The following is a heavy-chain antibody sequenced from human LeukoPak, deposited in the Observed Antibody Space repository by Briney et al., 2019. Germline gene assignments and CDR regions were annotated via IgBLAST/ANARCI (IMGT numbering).Heavy chain of an antibody. J-gene: IGHJ4*02. CDR2: ISSSSSYI. V-gene: IGHV3-21*01. CDR1: GFTFSSYS. CDR3: ARDLPSYYYGSGSPDY. D-gene: IGHD3-10*01. Sequence: GGSLRLSCAASGFTFSSYSMNWVRQAPGKGLEWVSSISSSSSYIYYADSVKGRFTIPRDNAKNSLYLQMNSLRAEDTAVYYCARDLPSYYYGSGSPDYWGQGTLVTVSS.